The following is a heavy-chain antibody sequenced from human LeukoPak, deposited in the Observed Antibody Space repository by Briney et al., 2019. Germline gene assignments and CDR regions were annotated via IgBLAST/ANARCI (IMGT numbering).Heavy chain of an antibody. CDR1: GGSISSGSYY. Sequence: PSETLSLTCTVSGGSISSGSYYWSWIRQPAGKGLEWIGRIYTSGSTNYNPSLKSRVTISVDTSKNQFSLKLSSVTAADTAVYYCAREGCSSTSCYPNWFDPWGQGTLVTVSS. J-gene: IGHJ5*02. D-gene: IGHD2-2*01. CDR3: AREGCSSTSCYPNWFDP. V-gene: IGHV4-61*02. CDR2: IYTSGST.